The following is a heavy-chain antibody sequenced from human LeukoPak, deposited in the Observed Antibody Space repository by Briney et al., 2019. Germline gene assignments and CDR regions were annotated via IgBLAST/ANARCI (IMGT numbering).Heavy chain of an antibody. CDR3: ARGYSSDYFDY. V-gene: IGHV4-39*01. CDR1: GGSISSSSYS. CDR2: IYYSGST. Sequence: SETLSLTCTVSGGSISSSSYSWGWIRQPPGKGLEWIGSIYYSGSTYYNPSLKSRVTISVDTSKSQFSLKLSSVTAADTAVYYCARGYSSDYFDYWGQGTLVTVSS. D-gene: IGHD5-18*01. J-gene: IGHJ4*02.